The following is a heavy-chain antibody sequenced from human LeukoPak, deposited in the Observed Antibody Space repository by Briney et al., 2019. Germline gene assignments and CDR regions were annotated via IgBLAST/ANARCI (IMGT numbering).Heavy chain of an antibody. V-gene: IGHV3-9*01. Sequence: PGGSLRLSCAASGFTFDDYAMHWVRQAPGKGLEWVSGISWNSGSIGYADSVKGRFTISRDNAKNSLYLQMNSLRAEDTALYYCAKGGGHGGSGVQVDYFDYWGQGTLVTVSS. J-gene: IGHJ4*02. CDR1: GFTFDDYA. CDR3: AKGGGHGGSGVQVDYFDY. D-gene: IGHD2-15*01. CDR2: ISWNSGSI.